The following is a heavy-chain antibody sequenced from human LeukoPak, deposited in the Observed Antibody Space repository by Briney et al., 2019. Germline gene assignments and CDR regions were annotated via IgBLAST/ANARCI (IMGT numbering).Heavy chain of an antibody. J-gene: IGHJ6*03. V-gene: IGHV3-23*01. Sequence: GGSLRLSCAASGFTFSSYAMSWVRQAPGNGLEWVSAISANSGSTYYAGSVKGRFTISRDNSKSTLYLQMNSLRAEDTALYYCAKAYGSGSYYDYYYYMDVWGKGTTVTVSS. CDR1: GFTFSSYA. CDR2: ISANSGST. D-gene: IGHD3-10*01. CDR3: AKAYGSGSYYDYYYYMDV.